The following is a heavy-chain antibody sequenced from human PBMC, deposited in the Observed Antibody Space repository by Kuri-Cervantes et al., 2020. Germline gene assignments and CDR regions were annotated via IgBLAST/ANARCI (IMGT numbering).Heavy chain of an antibody. CDR2: IKGEGSEK. V-gene: IGHV3-7*01. CDR1: GFIFSGYW. CDR3: AKNSVSAAGDF. D-gene: IGHD6-13*01. J-gene: IGHJ4*02. Sequence: LSLTCAASGFIFSGYWMSWVRQAPGKGLEWVANIKGEGSEKYYVDSVKGRFTVSRDNAKNSLYLQMNSLRADDTAVYYCAKNSVSAAGDFWGQGTLVTVSS.